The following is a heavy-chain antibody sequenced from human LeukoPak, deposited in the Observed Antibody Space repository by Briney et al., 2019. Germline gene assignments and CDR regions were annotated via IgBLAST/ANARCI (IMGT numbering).Heavy chain of an antibody. D-gene: IGHD3-10*01. CDR2: IYPGDSDT. CDR1: GYSFTSYW. Sequence: GESLKISCKGSGYSFTSYWIGWVRQMPGKGLEWMGIIYPGDSDTRYSPSFQGQVTISADKSISTAYLQWSSLKASDSAMYYCATNTMFRGIHAFDIWGQGTTVIVSS. V-gene: IGHV5-51*01. CDR3: ATNTMFRGIHAFDI. J-gene: IGHJ3*02.